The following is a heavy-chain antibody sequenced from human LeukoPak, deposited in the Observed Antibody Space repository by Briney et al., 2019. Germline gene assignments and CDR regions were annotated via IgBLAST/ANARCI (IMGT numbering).Heavy chain of an antibody. D-gene: IGHD2-15*01. CDR3: AREALLYCSGGSCHPSSFDY. Sequence: MASETLSLTCTVSGGSISSYYWSWIRQPPGKGLEWIGYIYYSGSTNYNPSLKSRVTISVDTSKNQFSLKLSSVTAADTAVYYCAREALLYCSGGSCHPSSFDYWGQGTLVTVSS. CDR2: IYYSGST. V-gene: IGHV4-59*01. J-gene: IGHJ4*02. CDR1: GGSISSYY.